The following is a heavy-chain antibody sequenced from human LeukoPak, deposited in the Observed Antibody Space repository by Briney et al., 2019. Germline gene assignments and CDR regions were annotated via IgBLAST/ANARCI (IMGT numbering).Heavy chain of an antibody. V-gene: IGHV3-23*01. CDR2: ISGSGGST. Sequence: GGSLRLSCAASGFTFGSYAMSWVRQAPGKGLEWVSAISGSGGSTYYADSVKGRFTISRDNSKNTLYLQMNSLRPEDTAVYYCAKDAVRTPQIDHWGQGALVTVSS. CDR1: GFTFGSYA. D-gene: IGHD1-1*01. J-gene: IGHJ4*02. CDR3: AKDAVRTPQIDH.